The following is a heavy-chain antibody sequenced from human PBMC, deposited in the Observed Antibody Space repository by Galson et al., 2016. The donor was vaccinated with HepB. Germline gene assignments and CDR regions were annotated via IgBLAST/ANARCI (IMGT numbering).Heavy chain of an antibody. J-gene: IGHJ4*02. V-gene: IGHV3-33*01. D-gene: IGHD6-13*01. CDR2: ICQDGSNN. Sequence: SLGLSCAASEFTFSTGGMHWDRRAPGKGLGWVALICQDGSNNYYADSVKGRFTISRDNPKNTLYLQMNSLKVEDTAVYYCAREMHVAAAAAFDFWGRGTLVTVSS. CDR3: AREMHVAAAAAFDF. CDR1: EFTFSTGG.